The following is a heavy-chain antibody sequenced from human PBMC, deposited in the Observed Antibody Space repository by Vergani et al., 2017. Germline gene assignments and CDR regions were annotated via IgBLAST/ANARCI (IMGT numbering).Heavy chain of an antibody. J-gene: IGHJ6*02. Sequence: QVQLVQSGAEVKKPGSSVKVSCKASGGTFSSYAISWVRQAPGQGLEWMGGIIPIFGTANYAQKFQGRVTITADESTSTAYMELSSLRSEDTDVYYCARDRQVFGVVNYYYYGMDVWGQGTTVTVSS. CDR1: GGTFSSYA. CDR3: ARDRQVFGVVNYYYYGMDV. D-gene: IGHD3-3*01. V-gene: IGHV1-69*01. CDR2: IIPIFGTA.